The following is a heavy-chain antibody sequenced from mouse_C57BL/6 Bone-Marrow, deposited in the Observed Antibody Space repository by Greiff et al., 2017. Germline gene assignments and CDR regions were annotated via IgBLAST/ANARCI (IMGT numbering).Heavy chain of an antibody. D-gene: IGHD1-1*01. V-gene: IGHV1-54*01. CDR2: INPGSGGT. CDR1: GYTFTSYW. CDR3: ARSYYGWFAY. J-gene: IGHJ3*01. Sequence: QVHVKQPGAELVMPGASVKLSCKASGYTFTSYWMHWVKQRPGQGLEWIGVINPGSGGTNYNEKFKGKATLTADKSSSTAYMQLSSLTSEDSAVYFCARSYYGWFAYWGQGTLVTVS.